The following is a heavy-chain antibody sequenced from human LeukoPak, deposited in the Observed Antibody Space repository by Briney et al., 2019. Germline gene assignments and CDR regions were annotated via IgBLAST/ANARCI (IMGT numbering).Heavy chain of an antibody. CDR1: GGSISSGDYY. J-gene: IGHJ4*02. V-gene: IGHV4-30-4*08. D-gene: IGHD3-22*01. Sequence: PSETLSLTCTVSGGSISSGDYYWSWIRQPPGKGLEWIGYIYYSGSTYYNPSLKSRVTISVDTSKNQFSLKLSSVTAADTAVYYCARVYYDSSGPPDYWGQGTLVTVSS. CDR3: ARVYYDSSGPPDY. CDR2: IYYSGST.